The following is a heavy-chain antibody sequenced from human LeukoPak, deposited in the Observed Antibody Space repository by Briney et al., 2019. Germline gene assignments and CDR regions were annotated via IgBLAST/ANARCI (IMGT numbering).Heavy chain of an antibody. CDR1: GGSISSYY. CDR3: ARASSYVYSSEQAAHMDV. D-gene: IGHD6-25*01. V-gene: IGHV4-34*01. Sequence: PSETLSLTCTVSGGSISSYYWSWIRQPPGKGLEWIGEINHGGSTNYNPSLKSRVTISVDTSKNQFSLKLNSVTAADTAVYFCARASSYVYSSEQAAHMDVWGKGTTVTVSS. CDR2: INHGGST. J-gene: IGHJ6*03.